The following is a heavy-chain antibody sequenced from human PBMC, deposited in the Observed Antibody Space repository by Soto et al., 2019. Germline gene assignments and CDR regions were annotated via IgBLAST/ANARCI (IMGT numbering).Heavy chain of an antibody. V-gene: IGHV3-53*01. J-gene: IGHJ4*02. CDR3: HGYGY. CDR2: IYSGGAT. Sequence: GVLRLAGAAAGFSVRTSHISWVRQAPGKGLEWVSVIYSGGATHYAVSLKDRFTIARDNSKNTLYLQMNSLRAEDKAVYYCHGYGYWGKGTLVTVSS. CDR1: GFSVRTSH. D-gene: IGHD5-12*01.